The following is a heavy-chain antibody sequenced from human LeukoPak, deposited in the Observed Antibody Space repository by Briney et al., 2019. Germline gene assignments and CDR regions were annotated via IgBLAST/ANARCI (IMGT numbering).Heavy chain of an antibody. D-gene: IGHD5-18*01. CDR1: GFSFSSYG. V-gene: IGHV3-33*01. CDR3: ARDQRGFSYSKYYFDY. J-gene: IGHJ4*02. CDR2: IWYDGTNK. Sequence: SGRSLRLSCAASGFSFSSYGMHWVRQAPGKGLEWVAVIWYDGTNKYYADSVKGRFTISRDNSKNTLYLQMNSLRAEATAVYYCARDQRGFSYSKYYFDYWGQGTLVTVSS.